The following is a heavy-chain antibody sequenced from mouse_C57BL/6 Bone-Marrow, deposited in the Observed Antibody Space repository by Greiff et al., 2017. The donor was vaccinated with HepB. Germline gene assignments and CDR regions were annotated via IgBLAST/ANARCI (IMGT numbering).Heavy chain of an antibody. CDR2: IHPNSGST. CDR3: ASKKDITTVVGY. J-gene: IGHJ2*01. V-gene: IGHV1-64*01. D-gene: IGHD1-1*01. CDR1: GYTFTSYW. Sequence: QVQLQQPGAELVKPGASVKLSCKASGYTFTSYWMHWVKQRPGQGLEWIGMIHPNSGSTNYNEKFKSKATLTVDKSSSTAYMQLSSLTSEDSAVYFCASKKDITTVVGYWGELTTLAVSS.